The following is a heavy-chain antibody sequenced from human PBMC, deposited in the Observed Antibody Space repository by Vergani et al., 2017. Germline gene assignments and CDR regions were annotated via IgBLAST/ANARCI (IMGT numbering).Heavy chain of an antibody. CDR3: ATCPGMYGGYYYYGMDV. Sequence: QVQLVQSGAEVKKPGSSVKVSCKASGGTFSSYAISWVRQAPGQGLEWMGGIIPIFGTANYAQKFQGRVTITADESTSTAYMELSSLRSEDTAVYYCATCPGMYGGYYYYGMDVWGQGTTVTVSS. V-gene: IGHV1-69*01. CDR1: GGTFSSYA. D-gene: IGHD4/OR15-4a*01. CDR2: IIPIFGTA. J-gene: IGHJ6*02.